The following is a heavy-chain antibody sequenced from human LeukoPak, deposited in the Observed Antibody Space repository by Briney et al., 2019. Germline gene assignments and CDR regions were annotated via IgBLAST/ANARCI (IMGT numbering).Heavy chain of an antibody. CDR1: GFTSIAYA. J-gene: IGHJ4*02. CDR3: AREHYGDYYFDY. D-gene: IGHD4-17*01. Sequence: GGSLRLSCVGSGFTSIAYALTWARQAPGKGLEWVSGISGGGVTTYYADSVKGRFTISRDNSKNTLYLQMNSLRAEDTAVYYCAREHYGDYYFDYWGQGTLVTVSS. CDR2: ISGGGVTT. V-gene: IGHV3-23*01.